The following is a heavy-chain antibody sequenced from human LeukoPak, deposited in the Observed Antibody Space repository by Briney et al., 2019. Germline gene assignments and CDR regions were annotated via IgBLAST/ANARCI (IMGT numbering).Heavy chain of an antibody. CDR2: LNHNWGCT. V-gene: IGHV1-2*02. Sequence: ASVKVSCQASGYTFTGYYMHWVRQAPGQGVECVGWLNHNWGCTNYALKFQGRVTMPRDTSISTDYMQMSRLRSDDTAVYYCARDGSLVYDLWSGYYSYWGQGTLVTVSS. CDR3: ARDGSLVYDLWSGYYSY. CDR1: GYTFTGYY. J-gene: IGHJ4*02. D-gene: IGHD3-3*01.